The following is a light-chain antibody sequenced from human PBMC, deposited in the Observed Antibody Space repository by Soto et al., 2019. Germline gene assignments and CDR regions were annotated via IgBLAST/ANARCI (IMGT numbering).Light chain of an antibody. CDR2: AAS. CDR1: QGISNY. CDR3: QKYNSAPWT. Sequence: DIQMTQSPSSLSASVGDRVTITCRASQGISNYLAWYQQKPGKVPKLLIYAASTLQSGVPSRFSGSGSGTDFTLTISSLQPEDVSPYYCQKYNSAPWTVGQGPKVEIK. V-gene: IGKV1-27*01. J-gene: IGKJ1*01.